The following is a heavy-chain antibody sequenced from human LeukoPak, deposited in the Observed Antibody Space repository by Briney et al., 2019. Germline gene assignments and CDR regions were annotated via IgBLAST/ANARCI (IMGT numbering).Heavy chain of an antibody. CDR1: GGTFSSYA. D-gene: IGHD2-2*01. V-gene: IGHV1-69*06. CDR2: IIPIFGTA. J-gene: IGHJ3*02. Sequence: SVKVSCKASGGTFSSYAISWVRQAPGQGLEWMGGIIPIFGTANYAQKFQGRVTMTEDTSTDTAYMELSSLRSEDTAVYYCATGPPGGYCSSTSCSNRIHAFDIWGQGTMVTVSS. CDR3: ATGPPGGYCSSTSCSNRIHAFDI.